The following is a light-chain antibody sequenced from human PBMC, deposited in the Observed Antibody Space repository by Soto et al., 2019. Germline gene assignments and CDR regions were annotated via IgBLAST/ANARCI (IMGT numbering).Light chain of an antibody. V-gene: IGLV1-40*01. CDR3: CSFAGSNSWV. J-gene: IGLJ3*02. CDR2: GNS. Sequence: QSVLTQPPSVSGAPGQRVTISCTGSSSNIGAGYDVHWYQQLPGTAPKLLIYGNSNRPSGVPDRFSGSKSGNTASLTISGLQAEDGADYYCCSFAGSNSWVFGGGTKLTVL. CDR1: SSNIGAGYD.